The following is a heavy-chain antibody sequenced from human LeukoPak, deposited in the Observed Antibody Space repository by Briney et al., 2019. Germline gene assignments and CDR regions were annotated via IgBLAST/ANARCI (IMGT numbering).Heavy chain of an antibody. V-gene: IGHV3-23*01. Sequence: GGSLRLSCAASGFTFSSYAMSWVRQAPGKGLEWVSAISGSGGSTYYADSVKGRFTVSRDNSRNTLYLQMNGLRAGDTAVYYCAKGGWTTVPTPFDYWGRGTLVTVSS. J-gene: IGHJ4*02. CDR3: AKGGWTTVPTPFDY. CDR2: ISGSGGST. CDR1: GFTFSSYA. D-gene: IGHD4-17*01.